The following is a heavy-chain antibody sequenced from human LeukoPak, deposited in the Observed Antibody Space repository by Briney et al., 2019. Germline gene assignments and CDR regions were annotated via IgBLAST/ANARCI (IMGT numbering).Heavy chain of an antibody. D-gene: IGHD5-12*01. CDR1: GFTFDDFA. CDR3: ATNGGGDSGYGNFDY. V-gene: IGHV3-9*01. CDR2: ISWNSGDI. J-gene: IGHJ4*02. Sequence: GRSLRLSCAASGFTFDDFAIHWVRQAPGKGLEWVSRISWNSGDIVYADSVKGRFTISRDNAKNSLYLQMNRLRAEDTALYYRATNGGGDSGYGNFDYWGQGTLVTVSS.